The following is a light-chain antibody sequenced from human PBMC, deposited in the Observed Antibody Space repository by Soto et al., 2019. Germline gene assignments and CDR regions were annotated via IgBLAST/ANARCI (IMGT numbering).Light chain of an antibody. CDR1: TSDVGGYSF. CDR3: SSYTTIGTRV. J-gene: IGLJ1*01. Sequence: QSALTQPASVSGSPGQSITISCTGTTSDVGGYSFVSWYQLHPGKAPKLMIYEVSNRPSGVSNRFSGSKSGNTASLTISGLQAEHESDYYCSSYTTIGTRVFGTRTKLTVL. V-gene: IGLV2-14*01. CDR2: EVS.